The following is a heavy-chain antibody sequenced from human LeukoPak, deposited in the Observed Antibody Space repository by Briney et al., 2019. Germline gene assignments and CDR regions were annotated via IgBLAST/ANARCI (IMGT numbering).Heavy chain of an antibody. CDR1: GGSISSYY. Sequence: PSETLSLTCTVPGGSISSYYWSCIRQPAGKRLEWIGRIYTSGSTNYNPSLKSRVTMSVDTSKNQFSLKLSSVTAADTAVYYCARTLYYYDSSGYYRSHYFDYWGQGTLVTVSS. J-gene: IGHJ4*02. CDR3: ARTLYYYDSSGYYRSHYFDY. V-gene: IGHV4-4*07. D-gene: IGHD3-22*01. CDR2: IYTSGST.